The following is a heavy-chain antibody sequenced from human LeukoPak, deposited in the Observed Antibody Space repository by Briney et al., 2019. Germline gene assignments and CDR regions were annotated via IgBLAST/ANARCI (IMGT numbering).Heavy chain of an antibody. CDR3: AKGVGDQVGQYYFDY. CDR2: ISWNSGSI. Sequence: PGRSLRLSCAASGFTFDDYAMHWVRQAPGKGLEWVSGISWNSGSIGYADSVKGRFTISRDNAKNSLYLQMNSLRAEDTALYYCAKGVGDQVGQYYFDYWGQGTLVTVSS. CDR1: GFTFDDYA. D-gene: IGHD3-16*01. J-gene: IGHJ4*02. V-gene: IGHV3-9*01.